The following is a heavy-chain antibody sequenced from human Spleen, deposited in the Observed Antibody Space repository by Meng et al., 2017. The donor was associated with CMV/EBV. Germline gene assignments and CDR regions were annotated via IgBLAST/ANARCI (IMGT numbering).Heavy chain of an antibody. D-gene: IGHD2-2*01. J-gene: IGHJ6*02. V-gene: IGHV3-21*01. Sequence: GESLKISCAASGFTFSTYPMIWVRQAPGKGLEWVSSISSSSYYIFYADSVKGRFSVSRDNAKNSLFLQMNSLRAEDTAVYYCARDRDCSSTSCFIYYYYGMDVWGQGTTVTVSS. CDR1: GFTFSTYP. CDR2: ISSSSYYI. CDR3: ARDRDCSSTSCFIYYYYGMDV.